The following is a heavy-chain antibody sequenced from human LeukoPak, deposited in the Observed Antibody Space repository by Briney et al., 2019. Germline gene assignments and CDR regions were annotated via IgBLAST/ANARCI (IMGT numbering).Heavy chain of an antibody. Sequence: SETLSLTCAVSGGSISGSYWWSWVRQPPGKGLDWIGEVYHTGSTNYNSSPKSRVTLSVDKSKNQFSLKLTSVTAADTAVYYCARITVTKGRYNWFDPWGQGTLVTVSS. CDR3: ARITVTKGRYNWFDP. D-gene: IGHD4-11*01. CDR1: GGSISGSYW. CDR2: VYHTGST. V-gene: IGHV4-4*02. J-gene: IGHJ5*02.